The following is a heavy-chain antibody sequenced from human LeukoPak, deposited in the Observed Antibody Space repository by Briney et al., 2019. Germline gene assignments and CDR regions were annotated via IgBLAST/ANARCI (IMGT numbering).Heavy chain of an antibody. CDR1: GYTFTGYY. J-gene: IGHJ5*02. D-gene: IGHD3-10*01. V-gene: IGHV1-2*02. CDR2: INPNSGGT. Sequence: ASVKVSCKASGYTFTGYYMHWVRQAPGQGPEWMGWINPNSGGTNYAQKFQGRVTMTRDTSISTAYMELSRLRSDDTAVYYCARGEIWFGDTKPDNWFDPWGQGTLVTVSS. CDR3: ARGEIWFGDTKPDNWFDP.